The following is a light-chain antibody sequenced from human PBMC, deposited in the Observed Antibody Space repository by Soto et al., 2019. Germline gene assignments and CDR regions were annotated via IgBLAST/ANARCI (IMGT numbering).Light chain of an antibody. V-gene: IGKV3-15*01. CDR3: QQYYQWPLT. CDR2: GTS. Sequence: EIVMTQSPATLSVSQGEGATLSSRPGQSVRSTLAWYQQIPGQAPRLLIYGTSTRATGIPARFSGSGSGTEFTLTISSLQSEDFAFYYCQQYYQWPLTFGGGTKVEVK. J-gene: IGKJ4*01. CDR1: QSVRST.